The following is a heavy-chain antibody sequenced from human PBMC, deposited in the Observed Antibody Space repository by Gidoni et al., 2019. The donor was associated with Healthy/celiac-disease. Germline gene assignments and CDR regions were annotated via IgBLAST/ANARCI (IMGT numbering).Heavy chain of an antibody. CDR3: AREGIYDIRDAFDI. CDR2: ISYDGSNK. Sequence: QVQLVESGGGVVQPGRSLRLSCAASGFTFSSYAMHWVRQAPGKGLEWVAVISYDGSNKYYADSVKGRFTISRDNSKNTLYLQMNSLRAEDTAVYYCAREGIYDIRDAFDIWGQGTMVTVSS. D-gene: IGHD3-9*01. CDR1: GFTFSSYA. V-gene: IGHV3-30-3*01. J-gene: IGHJ3*02.